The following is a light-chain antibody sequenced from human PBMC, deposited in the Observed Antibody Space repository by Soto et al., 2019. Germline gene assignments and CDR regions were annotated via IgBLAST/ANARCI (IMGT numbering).Light chain of an antibody. CDR2: TAS. CDR3: QQAMSFPIT. J-gene: IGKJ5*01. Sequence: DIQMTQPPSSVSASVGDRVTITCRASQGVNWLAWYQQKPGKAPNLLIYTASNLQRGVPSRFSGSGSGTDFTLTISSLQPEDFATYYCQQAMSFPITFGQGTRLEIK. CDR1: QGVNW. V-gene: IGKV1-12*01.